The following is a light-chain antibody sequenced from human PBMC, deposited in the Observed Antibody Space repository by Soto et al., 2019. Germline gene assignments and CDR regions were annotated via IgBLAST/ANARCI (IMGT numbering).Light chain of an antibody. CDR2: GAS. Sequence: EIVLTQSPGTLSLSPGERATLSCRASQSVSSSYLAGYQQKPGQAPRLLIYGASSRATGIPDRFSGSGSGTDFTLTISRLEPEDFAGYYGEQYGSAPRYTFGQGTKLEIK. CDR3: EQYGSAPRYT. V-gene: IGKV3-20*01. J-gene: IGKJ2*01. CDR1: QSVSSSY.